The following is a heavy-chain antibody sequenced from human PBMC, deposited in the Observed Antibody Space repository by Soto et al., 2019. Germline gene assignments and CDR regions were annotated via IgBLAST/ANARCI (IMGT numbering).Heavy chain of an antibody. CDR1: GFTFSSTG. CDR3: AKDWGIAVAAH. V-gene: IGHV3-30*18. J-gene: IGHJ4*02. Sequence: ESGGGVVQPGGALRLSCAASGFTFSSTGMHWVRQAPGKGLEWVAVISHDGGNKYYGDSVKGRFTISRDNSKNTLYLQMNSLRADDTAVYYWAKDWGIAVAAHWGQGTLVTVSS. D-gene: IGHD6-19*01. CDR2: ISHDGGNK.